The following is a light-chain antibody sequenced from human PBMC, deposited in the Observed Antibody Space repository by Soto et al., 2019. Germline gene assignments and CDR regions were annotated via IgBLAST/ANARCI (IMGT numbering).Light chain of an antibody. Sequence: VLTQPASVSGSPGQSITISCTGTSSNVGGYNYVSWYQQHPGKAPKLMIYDVSNRPSGVSNRFSGSKSGNTASLTISGLQAEDEADYYCSSYTSSSTYVFGTGTKVTVL. J-gene: IGLJ1*01. CDR3: SSYTSSSTYV. CDR1: SSNVGGYNY. CDR2: DVS. V-gene: IGLV2-14*01.